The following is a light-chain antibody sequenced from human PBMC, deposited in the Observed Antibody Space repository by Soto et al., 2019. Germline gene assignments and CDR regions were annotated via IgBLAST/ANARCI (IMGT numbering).Light chain of an antibody. CDR1: QAISNY. CDR2: AAS. CDR3: QQYYSLPT. J-gene: IGKJ4*01. V-gene: IGKV1-16*01. Sequence: DLQMTQSPSSLSASLGDRVTITCRASQAISNYVAWFQQKPGKAPKSLIFAASNLQSGVPSRFSASGSGTYFTLTISGLQPEDFAVYYCQQYYSLPTFGGGTKVEVQ.